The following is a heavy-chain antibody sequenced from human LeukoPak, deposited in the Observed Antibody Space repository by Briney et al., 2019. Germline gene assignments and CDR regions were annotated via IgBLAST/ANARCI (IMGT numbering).Heavy chain of an antibody. J-gene: IGHJ4*02. CDR1: GGSFSGYY. Sequence: PSETLSLTCAVYGGSFSGYYWSWIRQPPGKGLEWIGEINHSGSTNYNPSLKSRVTISVDTSKNQFSLKLSSVTAADTAVYYCARGPHIPGRLLRFLEWLREYYFDYWGQGTLVTVSS. CDR2: INHSGST. CDR3: ARGPHIPGRLLRFLEWLREYYFDY. V-gene: IGHV4-34*01. D-gene: IGHD3-3*01.